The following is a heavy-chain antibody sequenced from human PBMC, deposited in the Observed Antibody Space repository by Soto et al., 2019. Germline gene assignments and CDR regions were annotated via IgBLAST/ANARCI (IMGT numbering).Heavy chain of an antibody. CDR1: GFTFSSYS. D-gene: IGHD3-3*01. CDR2: ISSSRSYI. V-gene: IGHV3-21*01. CDR3: ARDASDSLEWLLYGLFDP. Sequence: EVQLVESGGGLVKPGGSLRLSCAASGFTFSSYSMNWVRQAPGKGLEWVSSISSSRSYIYYADSVKGRFTISRDNAKNSLYLQMNSLRAEDTAVYYCARDASDSLEWLLYGLFDPWGQGTLVTVSS. J-gene: IGHJ5*02.